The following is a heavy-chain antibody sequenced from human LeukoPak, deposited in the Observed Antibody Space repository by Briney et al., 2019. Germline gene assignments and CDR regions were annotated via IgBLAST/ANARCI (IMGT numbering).Heavy chain of an antibody. CDR3: ARVPDYYDSSGYPDY. CDR1: GYTFTSYY. Sequence: ASVKVSCKASGYTFTSYYMHWVRQAPGRGREWMGIINPSGGSTSYAQKFQGRVTMTRDTSTSTVYMELSSLRSEDTAVYYCARVPDYYDSSGYPDYWGQGTLVTVSS. D-gene: IGHD3-22*01. J-gene: IGHJ4*02. V-gene: IGHV1-46*01. CDR2: INPSGGST.